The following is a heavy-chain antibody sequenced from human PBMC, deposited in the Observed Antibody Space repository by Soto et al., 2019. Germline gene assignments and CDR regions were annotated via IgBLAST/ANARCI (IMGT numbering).Heavy chain of an antibody. D-gene: IGHD2-8*01. CDR3: ARDLGVSDF. CDR2: FRESGGTT. V-gene: IGHV3-23*01. CDR1: GFGFTFSTSA. Sequence: GGSLRLSCAASGFGFTFSTSAMSWVRQAPGKGLEWVSTFRESGGTTHYANPVKGRFTISRDTSKNMLYLQMNSLRVDDTAVYYCARDLGVSDFWGQGTLVTVSS. J-gene: IGHJ4*02.